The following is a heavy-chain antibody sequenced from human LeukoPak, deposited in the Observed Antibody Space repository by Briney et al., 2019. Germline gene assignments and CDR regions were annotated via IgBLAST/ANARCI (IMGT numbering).Heavy chain of an antibody. D-gene: IGHD1-7*01. CDR2: INHSGST. Sequence: PSETLTLSCAVYGGSFSGYYWSWLRQPPGKGLEWIGEINHSGSTNYNPSLKSRVTISVDTSKNQFSLKLSSVTAADTAVYYCARRTKPNWNYWGGYFDYWGQGTLVTVSS. CDR1: GGSFSGYY. J-gene: IGHJ4*02. V-gene: IGHV4-34*01. CDR3: ARRTKPNWNYWGGYFDY.